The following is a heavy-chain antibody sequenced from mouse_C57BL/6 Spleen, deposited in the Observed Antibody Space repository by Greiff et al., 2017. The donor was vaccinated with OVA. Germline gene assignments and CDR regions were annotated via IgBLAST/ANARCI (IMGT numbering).Heavy chain of an antibody. Sequence: QVQLQQSGAELVKPGASVKISCNASGYAFSRYWMNWVKQRPGKGLEWIGQIYPGDGDTNYNGKFKGKATLTADKSSSTAYMQLSSLTSEDSAVYFCARGTFTTVVADYWGQGTTLTVSS. CDR2: IYPGDGDT. V-gene: IGHV1-80*01. CDR1: GYAFSRYW. CDR3: ARGTFTTVVADY. J-gene: IGHJ2*01. D-gene: IGHD1-1*01.